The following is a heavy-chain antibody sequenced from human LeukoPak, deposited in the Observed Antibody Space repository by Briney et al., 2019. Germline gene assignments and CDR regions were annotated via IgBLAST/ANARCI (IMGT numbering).Heavy chain of an antibody. CDR1: GFTFSSYS. Sequence: GSLRLSCAASGFTFSSYSMNWVRQAPGKGLEWVSYISSSSSTIYYADSVKGRFTISRDNAKNSLYLQMNSLRDEDTAVYYCARNPGDYYYYGMDVWGQGTTVTVSS. V-gene: IGHV3-48*02. CDR3: ARNPGDYYYYGMDV. J-gene: IGHJ6*02. D-gene: IGHD3-10*01. CDR2: ISSSSSTI.